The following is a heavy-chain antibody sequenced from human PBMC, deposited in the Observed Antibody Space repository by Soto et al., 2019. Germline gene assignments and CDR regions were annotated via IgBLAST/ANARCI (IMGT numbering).Heavy chain of an antibody. V-gene: IGHV1-69*06. CDR3: ARDLATVVTNWFDP. CDR1: GGTFSSYA. Sequence: PVKVSCKASGGTFSSYAISWVRQAPGQGLEWMGGIIPIFGTANYAQKFQGRVTITADKSTSTAYMELSSLRSEDTAVYYCARDLATVVTNWFDPWGQVTLVTVSS. J-gene: IGHJ5*02. D-gene: IGHD4-17*01. CDR2: IIPIFGTA.